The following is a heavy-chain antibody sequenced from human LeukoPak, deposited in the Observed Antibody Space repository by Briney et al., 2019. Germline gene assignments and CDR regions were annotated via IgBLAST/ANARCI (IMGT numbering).Heavy chain of an antibody. D-gene: IGHD1-1*01. Sequence: GGSLRLSCAASGFTFSNYAIHWVRQAPGKRLEWVAVISYDGKKKFYADSVQGRFTISRDNSKNTLNLQMNSLRAEDTAVYYCTRSTGSDYWGQGTLVTVSS. CDR2: ISYDGKKK. CDR1: GFTFSNYA. J-gene: IGHJ4*02. V-gene: IGHV3-30*04. CDR3: TRSTGSDY.